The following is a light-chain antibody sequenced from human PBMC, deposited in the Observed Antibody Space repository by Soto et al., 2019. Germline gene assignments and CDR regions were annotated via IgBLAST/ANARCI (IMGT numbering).Light chain of an antibody. CDR3: QQYKNWHTEYT. CDR2: DAS. J-gene: IGKJ2*01. Sequence: EIVMTQSPATLSVSPGERVTLFCRASQSVNSRLAWYQQKPAQAPRLLIYDASTRATGIPARFSGSGSGTAFTLTISSLQSEDFAVYYCQQYKNWHTEYTFGQGTKLEIK. CDR1: QSVNSR. V-gene: IGKV3-15*01.